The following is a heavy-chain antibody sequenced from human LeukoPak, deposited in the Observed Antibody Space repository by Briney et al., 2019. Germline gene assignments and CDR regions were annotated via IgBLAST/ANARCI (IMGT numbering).Heavy chain of an antibody. D-gene: IGHD6-13*01. CDR3: ARRAPSSSWLNWFDP. CDR1: GGSISSSSYY. CDR2: IYYSGST. V-gene: IGHV4-39*01. Sequence: IPSETLSLTCIVSGGSISSSSYYWGWIRQPPGKGLEWIGSIYYSGSTYYNPSLKSRVTISVDTSKNQFSLKLSSVTAADTAVYYCARRAPSSSWLNWFDPWGQGTLVTVSS. J-gene: IGHJ5*02.